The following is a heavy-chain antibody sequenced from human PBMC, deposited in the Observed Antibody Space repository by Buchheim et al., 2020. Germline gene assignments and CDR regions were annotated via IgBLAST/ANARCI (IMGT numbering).Heavy chain of an antibody. CDR1: GFTFSSYA. V-gene: IGHV3-30*04. Sequence: QVQLVESGGGVVQPGRSLRLSCAASGFTFSSYAMHWVRQAPGKGLEWVAVISYDGSNKYYADSVKGRFTISRDNSKNTLYLQMNSLRAEVTAVYYCARAGALAGDDSNYYYYGMDVWGQGTT. CDR3: ARAGALAGDDSNYYYYGMDV. D-gene: IGHD2-15*01. J-gene: IGHJ6*02. CDR2: ISYDGSNK.